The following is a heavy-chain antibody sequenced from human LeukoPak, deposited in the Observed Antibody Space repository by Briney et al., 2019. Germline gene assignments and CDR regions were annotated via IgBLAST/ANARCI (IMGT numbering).Heavy chain of an antibody. Sequence: SVKVSCKASGGTFSSYAISWVRQAPGQGLEWMGGIIPIFGTANYAQKFQGRVTITADESTSTAYMELSSLRSEDMAVYYCARARYETRIWPKSRYDYYHYMDGWGKGTTVTVSS. CDR2: IIPIFGTA. V-gene: IGHV1-69*13. CDR1: GGTFSSYA. CDR3: ARARYETRIWPKSRYDYYHYMDG. D-gene: IGHD3-3*01. J-gene: IGHJ6*03.